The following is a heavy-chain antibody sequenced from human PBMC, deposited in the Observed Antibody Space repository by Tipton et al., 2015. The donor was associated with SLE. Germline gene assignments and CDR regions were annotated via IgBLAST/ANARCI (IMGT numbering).Heavy chain of an antibody. CDR2: IYYSGST. J-gene: IGHJ4*02. Sequence: TLSLTCTVSGGSISSSSYYWGWIRQPPGKGLEWIGSIYYSGSTYYNPSLKSRVTISVDTSKNQFSLKLSSVTAADTAVYYCARSEAARAYCFDYWGQGTLVTVSS. CDR3: ARSEAARAYCFDY. V-gene: IGHV4-39*01. D-gene: IGHD2-15*01. CDR1: GGSISSSSYY.